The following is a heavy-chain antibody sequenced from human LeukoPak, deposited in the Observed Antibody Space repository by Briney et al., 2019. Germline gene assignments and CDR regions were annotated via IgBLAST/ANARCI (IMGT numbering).Heavy chain of an antibody. Sequence: ASVTVSCMVSVCTLTELSMHWLRQAPGKGLEWMGGFDPEDGETIYAQKFQGRVTMTEDTSTDTAYMELSSLRSEETAVYYCATPTMYGVVYYFQYWGQGTLVTVSS. D-gene: IGHD4-17*01. V-gene: IGHV1-24*01. CDR3: ATPTMYGVVYYFQY. CDR2: FDPEDGET. CDR1: VCTLTELS. J-gene: IGHJ4*02.